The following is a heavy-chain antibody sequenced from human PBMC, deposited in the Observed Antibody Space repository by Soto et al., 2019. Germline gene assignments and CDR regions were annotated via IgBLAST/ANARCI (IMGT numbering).Heavy chain of an antibody. CDR3: ARAKVVLMVYAWEHYYYGMDV. CDR2: IYHSGST. D-gene: IGHD2-8*01. J-gene: IGHJ6*02. CDR1: GDSISSGDYY. V-gene: IGHV4-4*02. Sequence: SETLSLTCTVSGDSISSGDYYWSWVRQPPGKGLEWIGEIYHSGSTNYNPSLKSRVTISVDKSKNQFSLKLSSVTAADTAVYYCARAKVVLMVYAWEHYYYGMDVWGQGTTVTVSS.